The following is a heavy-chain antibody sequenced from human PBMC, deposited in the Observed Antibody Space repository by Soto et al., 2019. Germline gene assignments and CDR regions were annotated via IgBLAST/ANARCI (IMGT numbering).Heavy chain of an antibody. J-gene: IGHJ6*02. CDR3: VHMSKDDRDRSICGLDV. CDR2: IYWDHDK. Sequence: QITLKESGPTLVKPTQTLTLTCTFSGFSLHTSGVGVGWIRQPPGKALEWLALIYWDHDKRYSPSLRSRLTITKDTSKNQVVLALTYVDPVDTATYFCVHMSKDDRDRSICGLDVWGPGATVTVSS. CDR1: GFSLHTSGVG. D-gene: IGHD2-21*02. V-gene: IGHV2-5*02.